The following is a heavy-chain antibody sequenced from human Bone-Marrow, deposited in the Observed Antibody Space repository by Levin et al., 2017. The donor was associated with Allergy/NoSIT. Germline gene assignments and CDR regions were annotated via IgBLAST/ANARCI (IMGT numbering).Heavy chain of an antibody. Sequence: LSLPCAASGFTFHSYSMHWVRQAPGKGLEWVAVISYDGSDKYYADSVKGRFTISRDKSKNTLYLQMNSLRPEDTAVYYCARGFLSYSFDYWGQGALVTVSS. CDR2: ISYDGSDK. D-gene: IGHD3-16*02. J-gene: IGHJ4*02. CDR1: GFTFHSYS. CDR3: ARGFLSYSFDY. V-gene: IGHV3-30-3*01.